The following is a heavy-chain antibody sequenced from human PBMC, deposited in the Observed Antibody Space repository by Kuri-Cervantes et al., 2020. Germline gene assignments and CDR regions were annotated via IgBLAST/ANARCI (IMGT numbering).Heavy chain of an antibody. V-gene: IGHV4-34*01. CDR2: IYHGGSP. CDR3: ARTDTYETSGSDY. CDR1: GGSFSGYY. J-gene: IGHJ4*02. D-gene: IGHD3-22*01. Sequence: SETLSLTCAVYGGSFSGYYWSWIRQPPGKGLEWVGEIYHGGSPHYNPSLESRVTISVDTSKNQFSLKLTSVTPADTAVYYCARTDTYETSGSDYWGQGTPVTVSS.